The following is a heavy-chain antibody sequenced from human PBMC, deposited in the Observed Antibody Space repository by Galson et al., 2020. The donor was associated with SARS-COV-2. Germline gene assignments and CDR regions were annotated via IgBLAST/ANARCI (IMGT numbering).Heavy chain of an antibody. V-gene: IGHV3-23*01. CDR2: VTDNGGNT. CDR3: AKQAGSGWHTDYFKH. CDR1: GFTFSTYA. Sequence: GESLKISCAASGFTFSTYAMDWVRQAPGKGLEWVSLVTDNGGNTYYADSVKGRFTISRDNSKNMVYLQMNSLRAEDTAIYYCAKQAGSGWHTDYFKHWGQGLLVTVSS. J-gene: IGHJ1*01. D-gene: IGHD6-19*01.